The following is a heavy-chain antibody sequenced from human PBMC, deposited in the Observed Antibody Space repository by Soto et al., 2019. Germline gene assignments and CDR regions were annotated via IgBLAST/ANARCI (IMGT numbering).Heavy chain of an antibody. V-gene: IGHV4-31*03. CDR1: DGSIRSRGYY. D-gene: IGHD6-13*01. CDR2: IYYSGST. Sequence: SQPMSDTCPVADGSIRSRGYYWSWKNQHPGKGLEWIGYIYYSGSTYYNPSLKSRVTISVDTSKNQFSLKLSSVTAADTAVYYCARDQLRSSSWYSGHDAFDIWGQGTMVTVSS. J-gene: IGHJ3*02. CDR3: ARDQLRSSSWYSGHDAFDI.